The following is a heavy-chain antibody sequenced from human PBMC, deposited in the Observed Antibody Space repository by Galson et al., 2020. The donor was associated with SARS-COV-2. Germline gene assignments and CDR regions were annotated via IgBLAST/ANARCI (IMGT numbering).Heavy chain of an antibody. CDR1: GFSLNTGGVG. Sequence: SGPTLVKPTQTLTLTCTFSGFSLNTGGVGVGWIRQPPGKALEWLALIWWNDDERFSPFLKERLAITKDTSRNQVVLTMTNMDPVDTATYYCSHIVLSKAAPDYLGQGALVTVSS. CDR2: IWWNDDE. D-gene: IGHD6-6*01. CDR3: SHIVLSKAAPDY. V-gene: IGHV2-5*01. J-gene: IGHJ4*02.